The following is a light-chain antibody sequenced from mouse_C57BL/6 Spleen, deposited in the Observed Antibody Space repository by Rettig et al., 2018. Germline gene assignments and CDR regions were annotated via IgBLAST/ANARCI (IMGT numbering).Light chain of an antibody. CDR2: AAT. J-gene: IGKJ1*01. CDR1: ENIYSN. Sequence: DIQMTQSPASLSVSVGETVTITCRASENIYSNLAWYQQKQGKSPQLLVYAATNLADGVPSRVSGSGSGTQYSLKINSLQSEDFGSYYCQHFWGTPRTFGGGTKLEIK. CDR3: QHFWGTPRT. V-gene: IGKV12-46*01.